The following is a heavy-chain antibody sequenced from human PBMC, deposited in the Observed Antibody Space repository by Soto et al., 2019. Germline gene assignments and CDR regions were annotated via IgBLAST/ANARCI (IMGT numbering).Heavy chain of an antibody. V-gene: IGHV3-23*01. CDR3: AARNGDYPLAHFDY. D-gene: IGHD4-17*01. Sequence: GGSLRLSCAASGFTFHDYAMHWVRQAPGKGLEWVSGISGGGTTYYAESVRGRFTISRDNSQSTLYLHLSSLRAEDTAVFYCAARNGDYPLAHFDYWGQGTLVTVSS. CDR1: GFTFHDYA. CDR2: ISGGGTT. J-gene: IGHJ4*02.